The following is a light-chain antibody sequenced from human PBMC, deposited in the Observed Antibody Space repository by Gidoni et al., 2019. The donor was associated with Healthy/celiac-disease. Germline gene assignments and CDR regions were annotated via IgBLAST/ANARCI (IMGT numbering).Light chain of an antibody. Sequence: DTQMTQSPSSLSASVGDRVTITCRASQSISNYLNWYQQKPGKAPKLLIYAASSLQSGVPSRFSGSGSGTDFTLTISSLQPEDFATYYCQQSYSIPLTFGGGTKVEIK. CDR1: QSISNY. CDR3: QQSYSIPLT. J-gene: IGKJ4*01. V-gene: IGKV1-39*01. CDR2: AAS.